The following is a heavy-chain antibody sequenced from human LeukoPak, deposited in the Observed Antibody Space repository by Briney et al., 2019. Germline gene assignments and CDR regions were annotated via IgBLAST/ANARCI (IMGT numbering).Heavy chain of an antibody. Sequence: PSETLSLTCTVSGGSISSSSYYWGWIRQPPGKGLEWIGSIYYSGSTYYNPSLKSRVTISVDTSKNQFSLKLSSVTAADTAVYYCARLTILGVVIAYYFDYWGQGTLVTVSS. CDR1: GGSISSSSYY. D-gene: IGHD3-3*01. V-gene: IGHV4-39*01. J-gene: IGHJ4*02. CDR3: ARLTILGVVIAYYFDY. CDR2: IYYSGST.